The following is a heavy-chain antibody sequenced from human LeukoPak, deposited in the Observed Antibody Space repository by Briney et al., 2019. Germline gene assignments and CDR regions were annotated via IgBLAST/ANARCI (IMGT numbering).Heavy chain of an antibody. CDR1: GFTFSSYA. D-gene: IGHD4-11*01. CDR2: ITGSGLST. Sequence: GASLRPSCSASGFTFSSYAMTWVRQAPGKGLEWVSSITGSGLSTYYADSVKGRFTISRDNPKNTLYLQVNSLRVEDTAVYYCAKSYRNYDYWGQGTLVTVSS. J-gene: IGHJ4*02. V-gene: IGHV3-23*01. CDR3: AKSYRNYDY.